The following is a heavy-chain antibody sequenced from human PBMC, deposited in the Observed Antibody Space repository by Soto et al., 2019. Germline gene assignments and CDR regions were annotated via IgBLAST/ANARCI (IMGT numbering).Heavy chain of an antibody. CDR3: AHRATTGLHRDY. V-gene: IGHV2-5*02. CDR2: IYWDDGK. D-gene: IGHD1-1*01. J-gene: IGHJ4*02. Sequence: QITLKESGPTLVKPTQTLTLTCTFSGFSLSSSGVGVGWIRQPPGKALEWLALIYWDDGKRFSPSLKSRLTITKETSKNQVVLTMTNMDPVDTGTYYCAHRATTGLHRDYWGQGTLVTVSS. CDR1: GFSLSSSGVG.